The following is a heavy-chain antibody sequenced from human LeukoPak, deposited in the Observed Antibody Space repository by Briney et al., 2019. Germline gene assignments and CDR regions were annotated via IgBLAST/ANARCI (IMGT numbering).Heavy chain of an antibody. V-gene: IGHV3-15*01. J-gene: IGHJ4*02. CDR3: TTDPRD. CDR2: IKSQSDGGTT. Sequence: GGSLRLSCAASGVSFSDVWMSWVRQAPGKGLEWVGRIKSQSDGGTTDYAAAVKSRFTVSRDDSKNMMYLEMNGLKTEDTAVYYCTTDPRDWGQGTLVTVSS. CDR1: GVSFSDVW.